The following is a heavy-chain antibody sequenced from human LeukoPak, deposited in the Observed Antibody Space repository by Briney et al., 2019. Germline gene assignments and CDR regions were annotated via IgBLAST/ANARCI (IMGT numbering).Heavy chain of an antibody. V-gene: IGHV4-39*01. D-gene: IGHD1-1*01. CDR3: ARLRGTGTTPRKYYFDY. Sequence: SETLSLTCIVSGDSISTTSYYWGWIRQPPGKGLEWIGSIYYSGSTYYNPSLKSRVTISVDKSKNQVSLKLNSVTAADTAVYYCARLRGTGTTPRKYYFDYWGQGTLVTVSS. CDR1: GDSISTTSYY. J-gene: IGHJ4*02. CDR2: IYYSGST.